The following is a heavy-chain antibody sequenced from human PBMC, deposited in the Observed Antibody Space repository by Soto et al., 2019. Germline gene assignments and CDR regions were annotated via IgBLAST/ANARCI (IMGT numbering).Heavy chain of an antibody. J-gene: IGHJ3*02. D-gene: IGHD3-22*01. CDR3: ARGDYHDASGPFSDAFDI. CDR2: ISYDGSQK. CDR1: GFTFSSYG. Sequence: PGGSLRLSCAASGFTFSSYGMHWVRQAPGKGLEWVAIISYDGSQKWYGDSVKGRFTISRDNARNSLYLQMNSLRAEDTAVYYCARGDYHDASGPFSDAFDIWGQGT. V-gene: IGHV3-30*03.